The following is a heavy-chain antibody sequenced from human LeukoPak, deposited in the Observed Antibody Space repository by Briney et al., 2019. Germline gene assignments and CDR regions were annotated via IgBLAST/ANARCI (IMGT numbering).Heavy chain of an antibody. CDR3: ASPAAHCGGDCYFDY. Sequence: SVKVSCKASGGTFSSYAISWVRQAPGQGLEWMGGIIPIFGTANYAQKFQGRVTITADKSTSTAYMELSSLRSEDTAVYYCASPAAHCGGDCYFDYWGQETLVTVSS. D-gene: IGHD2-21*02. CDR2: IIPIFGTA. J-gene: IGHJ4*02. CDR1: GGTFSSYA. V-gene: IGHV1-69*06.